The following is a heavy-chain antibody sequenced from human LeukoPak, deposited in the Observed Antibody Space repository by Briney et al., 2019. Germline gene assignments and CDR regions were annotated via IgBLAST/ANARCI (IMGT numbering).Heavy chain of an antibody. Sequence: SETLSLTCTVSGGSIRRGGYFGNWIRHHPGKGLEWIGNIYYTGATYDNPSLKGRVAMSVDAAKNQFSLNLTSVTAEDTAVYFCARGLKYDWLVGNNWFDPWGQGILVTVSS. CDR2: IYYTGAT. D-gene: IGHD6-19*01. V-gene: IGHV4-31*03. J-gene: IGHJ5*02. CDR3: ARGLKYDWLVGNNWFDP. CDR1: GGSIRRGGYF.